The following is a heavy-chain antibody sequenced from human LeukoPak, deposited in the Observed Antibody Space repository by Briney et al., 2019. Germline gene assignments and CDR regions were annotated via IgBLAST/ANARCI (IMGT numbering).Heavy chain of an antibody. J-gene: IGHJ4*02. D-gene: IGHD5-12*01. CDR3: ARDLVGGYDFLEDY. V-gene: IGHV1-2*02. CDR2: INPNRGGT. Sequence: GASVKVSCMPSGYTLTGYYMHWVRQAPGQGLEWMGWINPNRGGTNYAQKFPGRVTITRDTSISTAYMELSRLRSDDTAVYYCARDLVGGYDFLEDYWGQGTLVTVSS. CDR1: GYTLTGYY.